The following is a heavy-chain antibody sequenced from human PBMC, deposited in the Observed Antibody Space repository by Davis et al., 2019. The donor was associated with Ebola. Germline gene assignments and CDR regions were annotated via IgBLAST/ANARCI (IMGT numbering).Heavy chain of an antibody. CDR2: ISYDGSNK. D-gene: IGHD6-13*01. CDR1: GFTFSSYA. V-gene: IGHV3-30-3*02. J-gene: IGHJ6*04. Sequence: PGGSLRLSCAASGFTFSSYAMHWVRQAPGKGLEWVAVISYDGSNKYYADSVKGRFTISRDNSKNTLYLQMNSLRAEDTAVYYCAKRIAAADYYYYYGMDVWGKGTTVTVSS. CDR3: AKRIAAADYYYYYGMDV.